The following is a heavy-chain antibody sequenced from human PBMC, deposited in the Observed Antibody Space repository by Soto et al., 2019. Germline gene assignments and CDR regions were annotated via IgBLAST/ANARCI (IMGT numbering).Heavy chain of an antibody. V-gene: IGHV1-3*01. CDR1: GFTFTSYG. CDR3: VRRHVSATGIDWFDP. Sequence: ASVKVSCKASGFTFTSYGIHWVRQAPGQRLEWMGWINAANGDTKYSPKFQGRVTITRDTSASTAYMELSSLRSEDTAVYYCVRRHVSATGIDWFDPWGQGTLVTVPQ. CDR2: INAANGDT. D-gene: IGHD6-13*01. J-gene: IGHJ5*02.